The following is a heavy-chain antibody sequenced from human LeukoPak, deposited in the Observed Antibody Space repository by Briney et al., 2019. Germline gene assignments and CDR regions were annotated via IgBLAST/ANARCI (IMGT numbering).Heavy chain of an antibody. V-gene: IGHV1-18*04. CDR2: ISAYNGNT. D-gene: IGHD2-2*01. Sequence: ASVKGSCKASGYTFSNDGMSWVRQAPGQGLEWMGWISAYNGNTNYAQKLQGRVTVTTDTSTSTAYMELRSLRSDDTAVYYCARVTCSSTSCPNDAFDIWGQGTMVTVSS. CDR1: GYTFSNDG. J-gene: IGHJ3*02. CDR3: ARVTCSSTSCPNDAFDI.